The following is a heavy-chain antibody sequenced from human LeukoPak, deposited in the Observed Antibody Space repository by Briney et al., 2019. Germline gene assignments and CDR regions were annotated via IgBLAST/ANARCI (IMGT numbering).Heavy chain of an antibody. CDR3: ASSPKLRYFDWPVGNPGAFDI. D-gene: IGHD3-9*01. V-gene: IGHV4-39*07. J-gene: IGHJ3*02. CDR2: IYYSGST. Sequence: SETLSLTCTVPGGSISSSSYYWGWIRQPPGKGLEWIGSIYYSGSTYYNPSLKSRVTISVDTSKNQFSLKLSSVTAADTAVYYCASSPKLRYFDWPVGNPGAFDIWGQGTMVTVSS. CDR1: GGSISSSSYY.